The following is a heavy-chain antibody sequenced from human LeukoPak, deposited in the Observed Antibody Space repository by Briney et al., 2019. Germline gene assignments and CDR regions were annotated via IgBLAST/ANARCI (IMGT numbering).Heavy chain of an antibody. V-gene: IGHV3-30*18. D-gene: IGHD7-27*01. J-gene: IGHJ4*02. CDR1: GFTFSSYG. CDR3: AKVGCNWGDFDY. Sequence: GRSLRLSCAASGFTFSSYGMHWVRQAPGKGLEWVAVISYDGSNKYYADSVKGRFTISRDNSKNTLYLQMDSLRAEDTGVYYCAKVGCNWGDFDYWGQGTLVTVSS. CDR2: ISYDGSNK.